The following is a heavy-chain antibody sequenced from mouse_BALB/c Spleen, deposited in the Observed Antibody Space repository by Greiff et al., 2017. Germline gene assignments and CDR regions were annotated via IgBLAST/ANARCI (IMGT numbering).Heavy chain of an antibody. CDR2: ISSGGSYT. CDR3: ARTGTSWYFDV. CDR1: GFTFSSYA. V-gene: IGHV5-9-4*01. J-gene: IGHJ1*01. D-gene: IGHD4-1*01. Sequence: EVKLVESGGGLVKPGGSLKLSCAASGFTFSSYAMSWVRQSPEKGLEWVAEISSGGSYTYYPDTVTGRFTISRDNAKNTLYLEMSSLRSEDTAMYYCARTGTSWYFDVWGAGTTVTVSS.